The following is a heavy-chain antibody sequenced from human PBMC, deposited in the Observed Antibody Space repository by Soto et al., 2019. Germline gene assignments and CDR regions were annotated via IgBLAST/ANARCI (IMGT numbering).Heavy chain of an antibody. J-gene: IGHJ4*02. Sequence: ASVKVSCKASGYTFTTYYMHWVRQAPGQGLEWMGIINPSGGSTRYAQKFQGRVTMTRDTSTSTVYMELSSLKSEDTAVYYCARGLIYDSSGYYFAYGGQGSLVTVSS. D-gene: IGHD3-22*01. CDR1: GYTFTTYY. CDR3: ARGLIYDSSGYYFAY. CDR2: INPSGGST. V-gene: IGHV1-46*01.